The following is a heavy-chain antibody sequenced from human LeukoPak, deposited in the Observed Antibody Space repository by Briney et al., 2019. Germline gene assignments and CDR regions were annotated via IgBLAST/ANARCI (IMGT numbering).Heavy chain of an antibody. CDR2: INEDGSEI. CDR1: GFPFSGYW. V-gene: IGHV3-7*01. D-gene: IGHD3-10*01. J-gene: IGHJ3*02. CDR3: ASGFDGRSAFDI. Sequence: PGGSLRLSCAVSGFPFSGYWMGWVRQAAGNGLEWVATINEDGSEIYYEDSVKGRFTISRDNAKNSLSLQMNSLRAEDTTLYYCASGFDGRSAFDIWGQGTMVTVSS.